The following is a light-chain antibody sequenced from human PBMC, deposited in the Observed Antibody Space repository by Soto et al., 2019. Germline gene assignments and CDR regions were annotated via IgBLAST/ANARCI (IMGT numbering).Light chain of an antibody. CDR3: QQYGTSPRT. CDR2: GAS. V-gene: IGKV3-20*01. Sequence: EVMLTQSPGTLSLSPGERATLSCRASQSIFSNYLAWYQQKSGQAPRLLIYGASNRATGIPDRFSGSGSGTDFTLTISRLEPDDFAVYYCQQYGTSPRTFGQGTKVEF. J-gene: IGKJ1*01. CDR1: QSIFSNY.